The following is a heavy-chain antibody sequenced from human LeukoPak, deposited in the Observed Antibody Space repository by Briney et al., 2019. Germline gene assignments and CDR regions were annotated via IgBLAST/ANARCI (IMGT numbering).Heavy chain of an antibody. D-gene: IGHD3-3*01. CDR3: ARSGGFTIFGVVPGRPNWFDP. Sequence: SVKVSCKASGGTFSSYAISWVRQAPGQGLEWMGGIIPIFGTANYAQKFQGRVTITADESTSTAYMELSSLRSEDTAVYYCARSGGFTIFGVVPGRPNWFDPWGQGTLVTVSS. J-gene: IGHJ5*02. CDR2: IIPIFGTA. CDR1: GGTFSSYA. V-gene: IGHV1-69*01.